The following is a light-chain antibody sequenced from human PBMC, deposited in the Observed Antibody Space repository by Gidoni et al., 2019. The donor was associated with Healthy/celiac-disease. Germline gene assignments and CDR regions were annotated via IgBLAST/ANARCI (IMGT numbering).Light chain of an antibody. CDR1: KLGDKY. CDR2: QDS. J-gene: IGLJ2*01. V-gene: IGLV3-1*01. Sequence: SYELTLPPSVSVSPGQTASITCPGDKLGDKYACWYQQKPGQSPVLVIYQDSKRPSGIPERFSGSNSGNTATLTISGTQAMDEADYYCQAWDSSTVRVFGGGTKLTVL. CDR3: QAWDSSTVRV.